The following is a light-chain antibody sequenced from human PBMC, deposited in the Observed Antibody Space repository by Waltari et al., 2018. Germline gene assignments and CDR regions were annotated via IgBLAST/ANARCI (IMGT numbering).Light chain of an antibody. Sequence: DVVMTQSPLSLPVTLGQPATISCRSSQSLVHSDGKTYLNWFQQRPGQSPKCLIYKVFNRDSGVPDRFSGSGSGTDFTLKISRVEAEDVGTYYCMQATQWPLTFGQGTKVEIK. J-gene: IGKJ1*01. V-gene: IGKV2-30*02. CDR3: MQATQWPLT. CDR2: KVF. CDR1: QSLVHSDGKTY.